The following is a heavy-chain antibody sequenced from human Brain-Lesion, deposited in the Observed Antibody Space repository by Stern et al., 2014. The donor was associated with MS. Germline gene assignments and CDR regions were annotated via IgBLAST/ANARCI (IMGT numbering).Heavy chain of an antibody. J-gene: IGHJ4*02. CDR1: GGSIGRSSYY. D-gene: IGHD6-19*01. CDR3: ARGAGVFDS. Sequence: QVQLVESGPGLVKPSETLSLTCTVSGGSIGRSSYYWGWIRPPPGKGLEWFGNIFYTGSTFYDPSLKSRVTLSGAPSNNHFFPSLNSVTAADTAVYYCARGAGVFDSWGQGTLVTVSP. V-gene: IGHV4-39*02. CDR2: IFYTGST.